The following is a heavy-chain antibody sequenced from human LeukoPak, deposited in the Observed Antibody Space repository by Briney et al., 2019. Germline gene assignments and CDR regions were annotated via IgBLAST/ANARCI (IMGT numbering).Heavy chain of an antibody. V-gene: IGHV1-2*02. J-gene: IGHJ4*02. CDR1: GYTFTGYY. Sequence: ASVKVSCKASGYTFTGYYMHWVRQAPGRGLEWMGWINPNSGGTNYAQKFQGRVTMTRDTSISTAYMELSRLRSDDTAVYYCARGQPYYYGSGSYYYRFDYWGQGTLVTVSS. CDR3: ARGQPYYYGSGSYYYRFDY. D-gene: IGHD3-10*01. CDR2: INPNSGGT.